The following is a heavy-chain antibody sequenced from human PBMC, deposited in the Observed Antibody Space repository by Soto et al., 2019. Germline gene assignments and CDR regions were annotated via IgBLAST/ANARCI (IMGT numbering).Heavy chain of an antibody. CDR3: ASLTTGKNAFDI. D-gene: IGHD1-1*01. CDR1: GGTFSSYN. Sequence: SVKVSCKASGGTFSSYNISWVRQAPGQGLEWMGRIIPILGIANYAQKFQGRVTITADKSTSTAYMELSSLRSEDTAVYYCASLTTGKNAFDIWGQGTMVTVSS. J-gene: IGHJ3*02. CDR2: IIPILGIA. V-gene: IGHV1-69*02.